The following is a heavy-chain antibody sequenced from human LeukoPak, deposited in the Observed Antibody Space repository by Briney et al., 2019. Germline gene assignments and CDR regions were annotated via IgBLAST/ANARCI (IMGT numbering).Heavy chain of an antibody. CDR3: ARDWIVGATAWFDP. V-gene: IGHV4-59*01. CDR2: IYYTGST. CDR1: GGSISSYY. Sequence: SETLSLTCTVSGGSISSYYWSWIRQPPGKGLEWIGYIYYTGSTNYNPSLKSRITISVDTSKNQFSLKLSSVTAADTAVYYCARDWIVGATAWFDPWGQGTLVTVSS. J-gene: IGHJ5*02. D-gene: IGHD1-26*01.